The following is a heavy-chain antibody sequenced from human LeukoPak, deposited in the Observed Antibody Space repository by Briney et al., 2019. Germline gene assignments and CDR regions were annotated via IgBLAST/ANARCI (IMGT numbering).Heavy chain of an antibody. CDR3: ARRRGSGWFLDY. J-gene: IGHJ4*02. D-gene: IGHD6-19*01. V-gene: IGHV4-59*08. CDR2: IYYSGST. Sequence: SHSLSLTCTVSGGSISSYCWSWVRQPPGKGLECIGYIYYSGSTNYNPSLKSRVTISVDTSKNQFSLKLSSVTAADTAVYYCARRRGSGWFLDYWGQGTLVTVSS. CDR1: GGSISSYC.